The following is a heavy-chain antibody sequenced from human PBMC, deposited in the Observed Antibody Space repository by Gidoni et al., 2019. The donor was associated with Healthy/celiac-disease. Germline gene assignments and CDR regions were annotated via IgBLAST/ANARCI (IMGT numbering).Heavy chain of an antibody. D-gene: IGHD3-3*01. J-gene: IGHJ4*02. V-gene: IGHV3-73*01. Sequence: EVQLVESGGGLVQPGGSLKLSCAASGFTFSGPAMPWVPQASGKGLELVGRIRSKANGYATAYAASVKGRFTLSRYDSKNTAYLQMNSLKTEDTAVYYCTRHRGDITIFGVVPYYFDYWGQGTLVTVSS. CDR3: TRHRGDITIFGVVPYYFDY. CDR1: GFTFSGPA. CDR2: IRSKANGYAT.